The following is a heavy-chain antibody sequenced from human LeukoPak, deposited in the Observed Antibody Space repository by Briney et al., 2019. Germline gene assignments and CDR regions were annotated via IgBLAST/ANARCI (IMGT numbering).Heavy chain of an antibody. CDR1: GYTFTSYA. CDR2: INAGNGNT. CDR3: ARAPYDFWSAYPDY. J-gene: IGHJ4*02. Sequence: ASVKVSCKASGYTFTSYAMHWVRQAPGQRLEWMGWINAGNGNTKYSQKFQDRVTITRDTSANTAYMELSSLRSEDTAVFYCARAPYDFWSAYPDYWGQGTLVTVSS. D-gene: IGHD3-3*01. V-gene: IGHV1-3*01.